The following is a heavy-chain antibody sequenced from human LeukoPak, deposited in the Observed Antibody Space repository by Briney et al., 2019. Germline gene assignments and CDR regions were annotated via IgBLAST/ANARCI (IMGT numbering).Heavy chain of an antibody. CDR2: LYSSGST. Sequence: GGSLRLSCAASGFTVSSNYMSWVRQAPGKGLEWVSLLYSSGSTYYADSVKGRFTISRDNSKNTLYLQMNSLRAEDTAVYYCAKDQVTRDYAYFDYWGQGTLVTVSS. CDR1: GFTVSSNY. V-gene: IGHV3-53*01. J-gene: IGHJ4*02. D-gene: IGHD4-17*01. CDR3: AKDQVTRDYAYFDY.